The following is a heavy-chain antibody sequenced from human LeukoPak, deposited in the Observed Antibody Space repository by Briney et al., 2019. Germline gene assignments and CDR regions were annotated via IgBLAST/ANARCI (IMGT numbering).Heavy chain of an antibody. CDR1: GFTFSNYA. CDR3: ARGWLGSGLDY. J-gene: IGHJ4*02. D-gene: IGHD6-19*01. V-gene: IGHV3-23*01. Sequence: GGSLRLSCAASGFTFSNYAMSWVRQAPGKGLEWVSAISGTGGRTYYADSVKGRFTISRDNAKNSLYLQMNSLRAEDTAVYYCARGWLGSGLDYWGQGTLVTVSS. CDR2: ISGTGGRT.